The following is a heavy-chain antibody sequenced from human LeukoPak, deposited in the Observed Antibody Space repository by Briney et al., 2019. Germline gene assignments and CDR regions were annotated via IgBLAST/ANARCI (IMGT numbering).Heavy chain of an antibody. J-gene: IGHJ1*01. D-gene: IGHD3-22*01. CDR3: ARGSSGYYCDHFQT. CDR2: IKQDGIER. V-gene: IGHV3-7*01. CDR1: GFPFSNFW. Sequence: GGSLRLSCAASGFPFSNFWMTWIRQAPGKGLEWVANIKQDGIERYYADSVEGRFTVSRDNTKNTMFLQMDSLRVEDTAVYYCARGSSGYYCDHFQTGGQGSLVRVSS.